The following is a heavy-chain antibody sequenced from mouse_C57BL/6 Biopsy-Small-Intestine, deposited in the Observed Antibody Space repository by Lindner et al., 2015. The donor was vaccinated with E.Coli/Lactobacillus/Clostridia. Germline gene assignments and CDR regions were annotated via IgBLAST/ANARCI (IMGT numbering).Heavy chain of an antibody. CDR1: GYAFSSYW. D-gene: IGHD1-1*01. V-gene: IGHV1-80*01. CDR3: ARSHYYGSTPDYFDY. CDR2: IYPGDGDT. Sequence: VQLQESGAELVKPGASVKISCKASGYAFSSYWMNWVKQRPGKGLEWIGQIYPGDGDTNYNGKFKGKATLTADKSSSTAYMQLSSLTSEDSAVYFCARSHYYGSTPDYFDYWGQGTTLTVSS. J-gene: IGHJ2*01.